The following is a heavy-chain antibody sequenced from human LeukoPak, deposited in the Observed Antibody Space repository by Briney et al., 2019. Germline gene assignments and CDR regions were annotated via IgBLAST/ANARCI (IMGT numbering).Heavy chain of an antibody. Sequence: SVKVSCKASGGTFSSYAISWVRQAPGQGLEWMGGIIPIFGTANYAQKFQGRVTITADESTSTAYMELSSLRSEDTAAYYCARGAAAVAGGGYFDYWGQGTLVTVSS. D-gene: IGHD6-19*01. V-gene: IGHV1-69*13. CDR2: IIPIFGTA. CDR1: GGTFSSYA. CDR3: ARGAAAVAGGGYFDY. J-gene: IGHJ4*02.